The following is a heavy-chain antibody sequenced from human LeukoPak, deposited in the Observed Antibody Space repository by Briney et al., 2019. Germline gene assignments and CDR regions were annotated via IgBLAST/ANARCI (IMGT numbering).Heavy chain of an antibody. J-gene: IGHJ4*02. V-gene: IGHV4-4*07. CDR1: SGSISGYY. CDR2: IQTSGNT. Sequence: SSETLSLTCTVSSGSISGYYWSWIRQPAGKGLEWIGRIQTSGNTNYNPSLKSRVTMSVDTSKNQFSLKLSSVTAADTAVYYCARGFSPLRLPFDYWGQGTLVTVSS. CDR3: ARGFSPLRLPFDY. D-gene: IGHD3-3*01.